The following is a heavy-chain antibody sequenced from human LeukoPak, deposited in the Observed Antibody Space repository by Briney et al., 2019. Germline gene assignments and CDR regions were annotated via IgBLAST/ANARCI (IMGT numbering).Heavy chain of an antibody. J-gene: IGHJ4*02. CDR2: ISGSGGST. Sequence: PGGSLRLSCAASGFTFSSYGMSWVRQAPGRGLEWVSAISGSGGSTYYADSVKGRFTISRDNSKNTLYLQMNSLKTEDTAVYYCTTGITLVWGVMVDYWGQGTLVTVSS. CDR3: TTGITLVWGVMVDY. CDR1: GFTFSSYG. D-gene: IGHD3-10*01. V-gene: IGHV3-23*01.